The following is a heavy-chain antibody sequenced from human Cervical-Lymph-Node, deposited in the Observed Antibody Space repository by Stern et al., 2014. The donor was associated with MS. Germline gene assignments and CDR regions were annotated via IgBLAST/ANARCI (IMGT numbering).Heavy chain of an antibody. CDR1: GYTFTSYG. D-gene: IGHD2-15*01. CDR2: ISAYNGNT. V-gene: IGHV1-18*01. J-gene: IGHJ3*02. Sequence: VQLVESGAEVKKPGASVKVSCKASGYTFTSYGISWVRQAPGQGLEWMGWISAYNGNTNYAKQVKGRVTMTRDTSTSTAYMELRSLRSDDTAVYYCARGLLGSENAFDIWGQGTMVTVSS. CDR3: ARGLLGSENAFDI.